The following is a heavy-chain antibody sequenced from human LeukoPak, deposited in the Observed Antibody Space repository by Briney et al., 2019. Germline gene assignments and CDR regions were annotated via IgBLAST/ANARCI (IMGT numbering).Heavy chain of an antibody. CDR3: AKEADGEIFVDTAMVPDY. CDR2: ICGDGGST. V-gene: IGHV3-43*02. D-gene: IGHD5-18*01. Sequence: PGGSLRLSCAASGFTFDDYAMHWVRQAPGKGLEWVSLICGDGGSTYYADSVKGRFTISRDNSKNSLYLQMNSMRTEDTALYYCAKEADGEIFVDTAMVPDYWGQGTLVTVSS. J-gene: IGHJ4*02. CDR1: GFTFDDYA.